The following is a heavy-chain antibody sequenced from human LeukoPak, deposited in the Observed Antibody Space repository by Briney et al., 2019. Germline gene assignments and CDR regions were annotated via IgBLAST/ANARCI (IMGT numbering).Heavy chain of an antibody. CDR2: ISGSGGST. CDR3: AREVGYCSGGSCYFDY. Sequence: GGSLRLSCAASGFTFSSYAMSWVRQAPGKGLEWVSAISGSGGSTYYADSVKGRFTISRDNAKNSLYLQMNSLRAEDTAVYYCAREVGYCSGGSCYFDYWGQGTLVTVSS. J-gene: IGHJ4*02. CDR1: GFTFSSYA. V-gene: IGHV3-23*01. D-gene: IGHD2-15*01.